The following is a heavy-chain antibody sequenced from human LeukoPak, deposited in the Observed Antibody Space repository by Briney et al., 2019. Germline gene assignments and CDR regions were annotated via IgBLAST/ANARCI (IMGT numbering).Heavy chain of an antibody. V-gene: IGHV4-59*01. Sequence: SETLSLTFTVSGGSISSYYWSWIRQPPGKGLEWIGYIYYSGSTNYNPSLKSRVTISVDTSKNQFSLRLSSVTAADTAVYYCARDPPYYYDSSGYSGAFDIWGQGTMVTVSS. D-gene: IGHD3-22*01. J-gene: IGHJ3*02. CDR2: IYYSGST. CDR3: ARDPPYYYDSSGYSGAFDI. CDR1: GGSISSYY.